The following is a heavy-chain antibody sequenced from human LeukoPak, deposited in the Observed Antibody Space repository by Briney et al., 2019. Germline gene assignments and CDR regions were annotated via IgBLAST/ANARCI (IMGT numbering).Heavy chain of an antibody. CDR1: GGTFSSYA. CDR3: ARAEAAAHNLIFDY. J-gene: IGHJ4*02. D-gene: IGHD6-13*01. Sequence: SVKVSCKASGGTFSSYAISWVRQAPGQGLEWMGGIIPIFGTANYAQKFQGRVTITADKSTGTAYMELSSLRSEDTAVYYCARAEAAAHNLIFDYWGQGTLVTASS. V-gene: IGHV1-69*06. CDR2: IIPIFGTA.